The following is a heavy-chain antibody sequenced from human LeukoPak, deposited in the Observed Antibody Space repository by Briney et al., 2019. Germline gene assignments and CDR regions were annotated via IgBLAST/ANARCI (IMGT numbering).Heavy chain of an antibody. D-gene: IGHD1-26*01. J-gene: IGHJ4*02. CDR1: GFTFSSYW. V-gene: IGHV3-7*01. CDR2: IKQDGSEK. CDR3: ARVNEWGVKARFDY. Sequence: PGGSLRLSCAASGFTFSSYWMSWVRQAPGKGLEWVANIKQDGSEKYYVDSVKGRFTISRDHAKNSLYLQMNSLRAEDTAVYYCARVNEWGVKARFDYWGQGTLVTVSS.